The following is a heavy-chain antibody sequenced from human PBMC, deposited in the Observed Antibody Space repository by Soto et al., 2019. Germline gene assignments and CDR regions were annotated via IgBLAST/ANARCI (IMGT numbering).Heavy chain of an antibody. J-gene: IGHJ4*02. CDR2: ISTYNVDT. CDR1: GYTFTSYG. CDR3: ARGGFAYGYLDF. D-gene: IGHD5-18*01. Sequence: QVHLVQSGAEVKKPGASLKVSCKSSGYTFTSYGLVWVRQAPGQGLEWMGGISTYNVDTKYAQKFKGRVTMSTDTSTTTAYMELTSLTSDDTAMYYCARGGFAYGYLDFWGQGTLATVSS. V-gene: IGHV1-18*01.